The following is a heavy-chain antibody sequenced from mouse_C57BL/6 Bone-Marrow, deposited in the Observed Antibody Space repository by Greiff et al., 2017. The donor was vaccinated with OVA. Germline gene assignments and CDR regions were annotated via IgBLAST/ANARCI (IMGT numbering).Heavy chain of an antibody. CDR3: TTEGYFDY. CDR2: IDPENGDT. V-gene: IGHV14-4*01. J-gene: IGHJ2*01. Sequence: VQLQQSGAELVRPGASVKLSCTASGFNITDDYMHWVKQRPEQGLEWIGWIDPENGDTEYASKFQGKATITADTSSNTAYLQLSSLTSEDTAVYYCTTEGYFDYWGQGTTLTVSS. CDR1: GFNITDDY.